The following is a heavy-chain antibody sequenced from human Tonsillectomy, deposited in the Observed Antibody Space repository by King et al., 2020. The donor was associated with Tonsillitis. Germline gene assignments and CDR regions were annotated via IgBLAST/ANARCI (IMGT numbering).Heavy chain of an antibody. V-gene: IGHV3-30*18. J-gene: IGHJ4*02. CDR3: AKQYYASVWHQYYFDY. D-gene: IGHD3-16*01. Sequence: VQLVESGGGVVQPGRSLRLSCAASGFTFSSYGMHWVRQAPGKGLEWVALISYDGSNKYHADSEKGRFAISRDNSKNTLYLQMNSLRAEDTAVYYCAKQYYASVWHQYYFDYWGQGTLVTVSS. CDR2: ISYDGSNK. CDR1: GFTFSSYG.